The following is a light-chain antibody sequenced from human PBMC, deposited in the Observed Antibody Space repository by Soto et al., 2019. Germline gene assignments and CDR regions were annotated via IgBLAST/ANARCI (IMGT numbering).Light chain of an antibody. J-gene: IGKJ3*01. CDR3: KKDCCVPF. CDR1: QGIRNF. Sequence: DIQMTQSPTSLSASVGDRVTITCRASQGIRNFVAWYQQKPGKAPKLLIYAASTLQSGVPSRFSGSGTGTDFTLIINRLHPEDVATYSWKKDCCVPFFEPGTKVEIK. CDR2: AAS. V-gene: IGKV1-27*01.